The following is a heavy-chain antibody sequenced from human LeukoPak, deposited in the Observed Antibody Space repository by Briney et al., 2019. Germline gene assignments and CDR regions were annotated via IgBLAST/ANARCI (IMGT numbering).Heavy chain of an antibody. CDR2: IWYDGSNK. J-gene: IGHJ4*02. D-gene: IGHD3-10*01. CDR3: ARELWFGEPMGYFDY. V-gene: IGHV3-33*01. CDR1: GFTFSSYG. Sequence: GGSLRLSCAASGFTFSSYGMHWVRQAPGKGLEWVAVIWYDGSNKYYADSVKGRFTISRDNSKNTLYLQMNSLRAEDTAVYYCARELWFGEPMGYFDYWGQGTLVTVSS.